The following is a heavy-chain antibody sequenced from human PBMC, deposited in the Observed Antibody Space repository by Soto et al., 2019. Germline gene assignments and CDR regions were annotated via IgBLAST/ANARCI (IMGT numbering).Heavy chain of an antibody. V-gene: IGHV4-4*07. J-gene: IGHJ3*02. CDR2: IYITGST. Sequence: SETLSLTCNVSGGAISTYYWNWIRQPAGRKLEWIVRIYITGSTNYNPSLKSRVTMSVVTSKNQFSLKLNSVTAADTAVYYCARGGRDGFDIWGQGTMVTVSS. CDR1: GGAISTYY. CDR3: ARGGRDGFDI.